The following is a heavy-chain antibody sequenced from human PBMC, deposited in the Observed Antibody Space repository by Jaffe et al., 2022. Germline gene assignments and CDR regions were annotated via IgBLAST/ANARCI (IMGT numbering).Heavy chain of an antibody. CDR1: GYNFTTYW. D-gene: IGHD6-13*01. Sequence: EVQLVQSGVEVKKPGESLKIACKGSGYNFTTYWIGWVRQMPGKGLEWMGIIYPGDSNTRYSPSFQGQVTISADKSISTAYLQWSSLKASDTAIYFCVRHNSRIATTGTTPYWFDPWGQGTLVTVSS. J-gene: IGHJ5*02. V-gene: IGHV5-51*01. CDR3: VRHNSRIATTGTTPYWFDP. CDR2: IYPGDSNT.